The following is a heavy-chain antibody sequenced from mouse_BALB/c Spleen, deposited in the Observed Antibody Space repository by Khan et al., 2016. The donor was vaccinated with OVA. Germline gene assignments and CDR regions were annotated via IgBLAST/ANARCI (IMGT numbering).Heavy chain of an antibody. V-gene: IGHV3-1*02. Sequence: EVQLQESGPDLVKPSQSLSLTCTVTGYSITSGYSWHWIRQFPGNKLEWMGYIHYGGNTNYNPSLKSRITITRDTSRNQFFLQLNCVTSEDTATYYGVRAGGWFPDWGQGTLVTVSA. CDR1: GYSITSGYS. CDR2: IHYGGNT. D-gene: IGHD1-1*02. J-gene: IGHJ3*01. CDR3: VRAGGWFPD.